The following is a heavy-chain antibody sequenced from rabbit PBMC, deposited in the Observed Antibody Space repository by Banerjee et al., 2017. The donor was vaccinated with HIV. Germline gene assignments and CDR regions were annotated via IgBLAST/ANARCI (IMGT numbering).Heavy chain of an antibody. CDR2: INTSSGNT. CDR3: ARDLAGVIGWNFGL. Sequence: QEQLEESGGDLVKPEGSLTLTCTASGFSFSNGYVMCWVRQAPGKGLEWIGCINTSSGNTVYASWTKGRFTIARSTSLNTMTLQMTSLTAADTATYFCARDLAGVIGWNFGLWGPGTLVTVS. D-gene: IGHD4-1*01. J-gene: IGHJ6*01. CDR1: GFSFSNGYV. V-gene: IGHV1S45*01.